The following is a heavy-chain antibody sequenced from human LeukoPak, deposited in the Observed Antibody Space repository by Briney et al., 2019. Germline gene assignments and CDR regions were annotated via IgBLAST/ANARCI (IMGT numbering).Heavy chain of an antibody. CDR2: ISYDGSDK. CDR3: ARANVVVTGIDAFDI. Sequence: GGSLRLSCAASGFTFSSYGMHWVRQAPGKGLKWVAVISYDGSDKYHTDSLKGRFTISRDNSKNTLYLQMNSLRAEETAVYYCARANVVVTGIDAFDIWGQGTMVTVSS. CDR1: GFTFSSYG. V-gene: IGHV3-30*03. J-gene: IGHJ3*02. D-gene: IGHD2-21*02.